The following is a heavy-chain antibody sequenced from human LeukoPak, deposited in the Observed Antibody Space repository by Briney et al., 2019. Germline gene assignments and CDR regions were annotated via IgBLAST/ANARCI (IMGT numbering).Heavy chain of an antibody. CDR3: ARAADYDSSSPPYAFDI. CDR2: IKQDGSEK. V-gene: IGHV3-7*01. D-gene: IGHD3-22*01. Sequence: AGGSLRLSCAASGFTFSSYAMSWVRQAPGKGLEWVANIKQDGSEKYYVDSVKGRFTISRDNAKNSLYLQMNSLRAEDTAVYYCARAADYDSSSPPYAFDIWGQGTMVTVSS. J-gene: IGHJ3*02. CDR1: GFTFSSYA.